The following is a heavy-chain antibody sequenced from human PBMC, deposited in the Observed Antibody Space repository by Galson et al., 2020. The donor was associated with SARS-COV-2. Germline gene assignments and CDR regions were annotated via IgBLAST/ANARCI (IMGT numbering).Heavy chain of an antibody. Sequence: SQTLSLPCSVPGGSISSYYWSWIRQPPGKGLEWIGYIYYSGSTNYKPSLKSRVTISVDTSKNQFSLKLSSVTAADTAVYYCARHGRSTIFGVVIIRENDVWGKGTTVTVSS. J-gene: IGHJ6*04. CDR2: IYYSGST. D-gene: IGHD3-3*01. CDR3: ARHGRSTIFGVVIIRENDV. V-gene: IGHV4-59*08. CDR1: GGSISSYY.